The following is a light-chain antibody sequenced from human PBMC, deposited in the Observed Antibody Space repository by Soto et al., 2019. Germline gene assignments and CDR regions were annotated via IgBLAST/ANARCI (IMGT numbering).Light chain of an antibody. Sequence: QCVLTQPASVSGSPGQSITISCTGTSSDVGGYNYVSWYQQHPGKAPKLMIYDVSNRPSGVSNRFSGSKSGNTASLTISGLQAEDEADYYCSSYTSSNTYVFGTGTKVTVL. CDR3: SSYTSSNTYV. CDR1: SSDVGGYNY. V-gene: IGLV2-14*03. CDR2: DVS. J-gene: IGLJ1*01.